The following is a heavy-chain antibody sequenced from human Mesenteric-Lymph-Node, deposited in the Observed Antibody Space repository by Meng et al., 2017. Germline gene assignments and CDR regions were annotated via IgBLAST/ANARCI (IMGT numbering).Heavy chain of an antibody. CDR3: ARVGAYCGGDCYHPR. V-gene: IGHV4-4*02. CDR1: GGSLSSRNW. D-gene: IGHD2-21*02. CDR2: IYHSGST. J-gene: IGHJ4*02. Sequence: VQLQESGPGLVKPSDTLSLTCAVSGGSLSSRNWWSWVRQPPGKGLEWIGEIYHSGSTNYNPSLKSRVTISVDESKNQFSLRLSSVTAADTAVYYCARVGAYCGGDCYHPRWGQGTLVTVSS.